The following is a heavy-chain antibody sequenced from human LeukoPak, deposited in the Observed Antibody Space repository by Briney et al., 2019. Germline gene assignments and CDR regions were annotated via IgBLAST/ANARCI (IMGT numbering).Heavy chain of an antibody. CDR3: ARWIPSSNSFDY. V-gene: IGHV4-59*01. Sequence: SETLSLTXTVSRGSITSNYWSRIRQPPGKGLEWIGYIYYSGSTHYNPSLKSRVTISTDTSKNQFSLRLNSVTAADTAVYYCARWIPSSNSFDYWGQGTLVTVSS. CDR2: IYYSGST. CDR1: RGSITSNY. D-gene: IGHD2-2*01. J-gene: IGHJ4*02.